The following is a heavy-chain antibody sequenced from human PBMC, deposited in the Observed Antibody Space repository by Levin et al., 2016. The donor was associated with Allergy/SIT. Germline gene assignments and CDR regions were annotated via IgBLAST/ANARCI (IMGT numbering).Heavy chain of an antibody. Sequence: SETLSLTCTLSGGSISSSHHFWSWIRQHPEKGLEWIAYIFYSGSTYFNPSLKSRVSMSIDTSKNQFSLKLTSVTAADTAVYYCARAPYTSNWHKVWFDPWGQGMLVTVSS. CDR1: GGSISSSHHF. CDR3: ARAPYTSNWHKVWFDP. CDR2: IFYSGST. D-gene: IGHD1/OR15-1a*01. J-gene: IGHJ5*02. V-gene: IGHV4-31*03.